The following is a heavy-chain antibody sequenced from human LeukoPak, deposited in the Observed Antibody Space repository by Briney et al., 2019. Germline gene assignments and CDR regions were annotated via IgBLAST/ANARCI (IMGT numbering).Heavy chain of an antibody. CDR1: GYTFTSHA. D-gene: IGHD3-3*01. CDR3: ARTYDFWSGRRPYYYYGMDV. J-gene: IGHJ6*02. Sequence: ASVKVSCKASGYTFTSHAMNWVRQAPGQGLEWMVWINTNTGNPTYAQGFTGRFVFSLDTSVSTAYLQISSLKAEDTAVYYCARTYDFWSGRRPYYYYGMDVWGQGTTVTVSS. V-gene: IGHV7-4-1*02. CDR2: INTNTGNP.